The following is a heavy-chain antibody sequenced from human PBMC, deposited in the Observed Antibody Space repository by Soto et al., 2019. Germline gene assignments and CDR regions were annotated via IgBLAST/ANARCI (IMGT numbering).Heavy chain of an antibody. V-gene: IGHV4-59*01. CDR1: GGSISSYY. CDR2: IYYSGST. D-gene: IGHD4-17*01. J-gene: IGHJ4*02. CDR3: ASRKKATVTFDY. Sequence: SETLSLTCTVSGGSISSYYWSWIRQPPGKGLEWIGYIYYSGSTNYNPSLKSRVTISVDTSKTQFSLKLRSVTAADPAVYYCASRKKATVTFDYWGQGPLVTVSS.